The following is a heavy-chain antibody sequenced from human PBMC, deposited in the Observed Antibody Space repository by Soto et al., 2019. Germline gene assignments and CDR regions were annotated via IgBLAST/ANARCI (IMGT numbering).Heavy chain of an antibody. Sequence: ASVKVSCKASGYTFTSYGISWVRQAPGRGLEWMGWISAYNGNTNYAQKLQGRVTMTTDTSTSTAYMELRSLRSDDTAVYYCARDKRVPAATEWATKDGMDVWGQGTTVTVSS. CDR2: ISAYNGNT. J-gene: IGHJ6*02. CDR1: GYTFTSYG. V-gene: IGHV1-18*01. D-gene: IGHD2-2*01. CDR3: ARDKRVPAATEWATKDGMDV.